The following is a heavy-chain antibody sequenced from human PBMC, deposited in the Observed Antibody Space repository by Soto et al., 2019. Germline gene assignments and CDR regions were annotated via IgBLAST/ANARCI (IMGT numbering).Heavy chain of an antibody. Sequence: EVQLLESGGGLVQPGGSLRLSCAASGFTFSSYAMSWVRQAPGKGLEWVSAISGSGGSTYYADSVKGRFTISRDNSKNTLYLQLNSLRAEDTAVYYCASSYNCNDGSVGDYWGQGTLVTVSS. CDR1: GFTFSSYA. J-gene: IGHJ4*02. D-gene: IGHD1-20*01. CDR2: ISGSGGST. CDR3: ASSYNCNDGSVGDY. V-gene: IGHV3-23*01.